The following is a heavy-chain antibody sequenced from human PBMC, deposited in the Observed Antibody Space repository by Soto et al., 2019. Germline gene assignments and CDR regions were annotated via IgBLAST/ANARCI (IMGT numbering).Heavy chain of an antibody. Sequence: EVQLLESGGGLVQPGGSLRLSCAASGFTFSSYAMSWVRQAPGKGLEWVSAISGSGGSTYYADSVKGRFTISRDNSKNTLCLQMNSLRAEDTAVYYCAKYGDYYDSSGYYQDAFDIWGQGTMVTVSS. CDR1: GFTFSSYA. D-gene: IGHD3-22*01. J-gene: IGHJ3*02. CDR3: AKYGDYYDSSGYYQDAFDI. V-gene: IGHV3-23*01. CDR2: ISGSGGST.